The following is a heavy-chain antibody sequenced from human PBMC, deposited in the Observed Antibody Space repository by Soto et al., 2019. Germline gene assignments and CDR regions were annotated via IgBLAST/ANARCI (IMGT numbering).Heavy chain of an antibody. Sequence: PGGSLRHSCSASGFTFSSYWMHWVRQAPGKGLVWVSRINSDGSSTSYADSVKGRFTISRDNAKNTLYLQMNSLRAEDTAVYYCASPLGISGYDAFDIWGQGTMVTVSS. D-gene: IGHD7-27*01. V-gene: IGHV3-74*01. CDR1: GFTFSSYW. J-gene: IGHJ3*02. CDR3: ASPLGISGYDAFDI. CDR2: INSDGSST.